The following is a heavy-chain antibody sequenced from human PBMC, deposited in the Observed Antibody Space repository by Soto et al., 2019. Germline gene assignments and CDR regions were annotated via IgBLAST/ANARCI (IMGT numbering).Heavy chain of an antibody. Sequence: YGGCLIRKKPGRGLEWIGYVYYSGTTNYNPSLESRVTISVDTSENQFSLKLNSVTAADTAVYFCARGARFGDRRYMDVSGKGTTVTVSS. CDR3: ARGARFGDRRYMDV. CDR1: YG. CDR2: VYYSGTT. V-gene: IGHV4-59*12. D-gene: IGHD3-10*01. J-gene: IGHJ6*03.